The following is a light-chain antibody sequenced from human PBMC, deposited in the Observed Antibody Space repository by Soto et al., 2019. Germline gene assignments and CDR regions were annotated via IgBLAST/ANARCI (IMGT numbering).Light chain of an antibody. CDR3: CSYAGSYTYVV. Sequence: ALTQPRSVSGSPGQSVTISCTGTSSDVGGYNYVSWYQQHPGKAPKLMIYDVSKRPSGVPDRFSGSKSGNTASLTISGLQAEDEADYYCCSYAGSYTYVVFGGGTKLTVL. J-gene: IGLJ2*01. CDR2: DVS. V-gene: IGLV2-11*01. CDR1: SSDVGGYNY.